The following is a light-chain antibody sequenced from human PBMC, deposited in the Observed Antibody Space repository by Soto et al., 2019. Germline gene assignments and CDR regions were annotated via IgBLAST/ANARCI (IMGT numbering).Light chain of an antibody. CDR1: QSISNY. CDR3: QQSYSTPLFT. V-gene: IGKV1-39*01. Sequence: DIQMTQSPSSLSASVGDRVTITCRASQSISNYLNWYQQKPGKAPKPLIYAASSLQSGVPSRFSGSGSGTDFTLTISSLQPEDFATYYCQQSYSTPLFTFGPGTKVDIK. J-gene: IGKJ3*01. CDR2: AAS.